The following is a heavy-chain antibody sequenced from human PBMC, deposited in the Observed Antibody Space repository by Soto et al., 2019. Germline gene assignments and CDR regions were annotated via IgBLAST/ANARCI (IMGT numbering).Heavy chain of an antibody. CDR3: ARDGYYDFWSGYFHYYYYYMDV. CDR2: IRGDGGDK. D-gene: IGHD3-3*01. CDR1: GFTFSSFA. J-gene: IGHJ6*03. Sequence: PGGSLRLSCAASGFTFSSFAMSWVRQAPGKGLEWVANIRGDGGDKYYADSVKGRFTISRDNAKNSLYLQMNSLRAEDTAVYYCARDGYYDFWSGYFHYYYYYMDVWGKGTKVTVSS. V-gene: IGHV3-7*01.